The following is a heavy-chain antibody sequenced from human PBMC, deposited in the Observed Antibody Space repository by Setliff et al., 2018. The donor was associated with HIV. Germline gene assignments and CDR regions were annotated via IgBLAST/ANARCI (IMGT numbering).Heavy chain of an antibody. D-gene: IGHD1-26*01. CDR2: IIPIFGTA. CDR3: ARTWYSGALYYYYYYMDV. V-gene: IGHV1-69*13. Sequence: SVKVSCKASGGTFSSYAISWVRQAPGQGLEWMGGIIPIFGTANYAQKFQGRVTITADESTSTAYMELSSLRSEDTAVYYCARTWYSGALYYYYYYMDVWGKGITVTVSS. CDR1: GGTFSSYA. J-gene: IGHJ6*03.